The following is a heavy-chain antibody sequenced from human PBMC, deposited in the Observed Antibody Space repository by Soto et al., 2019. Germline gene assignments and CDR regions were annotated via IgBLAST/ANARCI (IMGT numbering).Heavy chain of an antibody. J-gene: IGHJ6*02. CDR3: AKDPPWTVGPLAMDV. CDR2: FSGSGGNI. D-gene: IGHD2-2*01. CDR1: GFTFSTHA. Sequence: PVGSPRLSCVASGFTFSTHAMSWVRQAPGKGLEWVSTFSGSGGNIYYAESVKGRLTISRDDSKNTLYLQMNSLRVEDTAVYYCAKDPPWTVGPLAMDVWGQGTTVTVSS. V-gene: IGHV3-23*01.